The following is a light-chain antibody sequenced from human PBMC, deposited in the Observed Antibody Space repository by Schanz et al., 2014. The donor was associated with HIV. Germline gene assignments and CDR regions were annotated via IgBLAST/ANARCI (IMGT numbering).Light chain of an antibody. CDR1: SGDVGSYNY. CDR3: CSYADGGPYV. Sequence: QSALTQPASVSGSPGQSISISCTGTSGDVGSYNYVSWYQQHPGKAPKLMIYDVSNRPSGVSSRFSGSKSGNTASLTISGLQAEDEADYYCCSYADGGPYVFRPGTNLPVL. J-gene: IGLJ1*01. V-gene: IGLV2-14*03. CDR2: DVS.